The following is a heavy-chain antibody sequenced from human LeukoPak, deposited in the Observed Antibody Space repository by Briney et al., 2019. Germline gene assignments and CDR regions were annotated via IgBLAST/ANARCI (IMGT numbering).Heavy chain of an antibody. V-gene: IGHV3-23*01. J-gene: IGHJ4*02. Sequence: PGGSLRLSCLASGFTFSRHGMNWVRQAPGKALEWVSAISPSGDIKYYIDSVKGRFTVSRDNSKNTVYLQINSLRDEDTAVYYCAKDDAWIQFNDWGQGTLVTVSS. CDR1: GFTFSRHG. CDR2: ISPSGDIK. CDR3: AKDDAWIQFND. D-gene: IGHD5-24*01.